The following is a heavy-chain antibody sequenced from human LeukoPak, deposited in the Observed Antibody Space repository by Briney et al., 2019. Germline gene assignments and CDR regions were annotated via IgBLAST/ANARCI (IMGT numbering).Heavy chain of an antibody. CDR1: GFTFSSYS. J-gene: IGHJ4*02. V-gene: IGHV3-21*01. CDR2: ISSSSSYI. D-gene: IGHD2-15*01. Sequence: PGGSLRLSCAASGFTFSSYSMNWVRQAPGKGLEWVSSISSSSSYIYYADSVKGRFTISRDNAKNSLYLQMNSLRAEDTAVYYCARVGGYRSGGSCDHFDYWGQGTLVTVSS. CDR3: ARVGGYRSGGSCDHFDY.